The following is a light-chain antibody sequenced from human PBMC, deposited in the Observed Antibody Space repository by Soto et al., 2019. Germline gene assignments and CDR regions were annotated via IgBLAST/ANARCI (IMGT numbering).Light chain of an antibody. V-gene: IGKV2-30*02. CDR2: KVS. J-gene: IGKJ5*01. Sequence: DVVVTQSPLSLAVTLGQPASISCRSNQSLVHSDGIAYFSWFXQRPGRSSRXIIYKVSNRDSGVPARFSGSGSGTDLALKISRVEAEDVAVYYCMQGTHWPITFGQGTRLEIK. CDR3: MQGTHWPIT. CDR1: QSLVHSDGIAY.